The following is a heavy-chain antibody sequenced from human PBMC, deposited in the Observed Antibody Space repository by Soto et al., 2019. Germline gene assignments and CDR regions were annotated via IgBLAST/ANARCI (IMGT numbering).Heavy chain of an antibody. Sequence: PSETLSLTCTVSGGSIISSDYSWSLIRQPPGKGLEWIGYAYYSGSTYYNPSLQSRVTISVDASKNHFSLKLSSVTAADTAVYYCARSGYTYGFDYWGQGTLVTVSS. CDR1: GGSIISSDYS. V-gene: IGHV4-30-4*01. D-gene: IGHD5-18*01. J-gene: IGHJ4*02. CDR3: ARSGYTYGFDY. CDR2: AYYSGST.